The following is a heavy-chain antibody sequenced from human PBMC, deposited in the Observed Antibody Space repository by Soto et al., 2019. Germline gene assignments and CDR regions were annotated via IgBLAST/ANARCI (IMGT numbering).Heavy chain of an antibody. CDR1: GGSISSYY. V-gene: IGHV4-59*08. D-gene: IGHD6-19*01. J-gene: IGHJ5*02. CDR3: ARHEPLAGTVA. Sequence: QVQLQESGPGLVKPSETLSLTCTVSGGSISSYYWSWIRQPPGKGLDWIGYIYYSGSTNYTPSLKSRVTISVDTSKNQFSLKLSSVTAADTAVYYCARHEPLAGTVAWGQGTLVNVSS. CDR2: IYYSGST.